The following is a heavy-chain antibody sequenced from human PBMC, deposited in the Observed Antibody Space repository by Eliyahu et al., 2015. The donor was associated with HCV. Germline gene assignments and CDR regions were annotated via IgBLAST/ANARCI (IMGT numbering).Heavy chain of an antibody. J-gene: IGHJ5*02. CDR2: ISSDGSDK. V-gene: IGHV3-30*18. Sequence: QVHLVESGGGVVQPGRSLRLSCAASGFSFNTNGIHWVRQAPGKGLGWVAVISSDGSDKYYADSVKGRFTISRDNDKNTVYLQVNSLRPEDTAVYYCAKTSPGIAVAGTTDLWGQGTLVTVSS. D-gene: IGHD6-19*01. CDR1: GFSFNTNG. CDR3: AKTSPGIAVAGTTDL.